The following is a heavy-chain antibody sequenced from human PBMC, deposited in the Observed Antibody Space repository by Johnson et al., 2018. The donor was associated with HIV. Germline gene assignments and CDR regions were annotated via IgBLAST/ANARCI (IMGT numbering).Heavy chain of an antibody. CDR2: ISSSGSTI. Sequence: QMLLVESGGGLVTPGGSLRLSCAASGFTFTDYYMSWIRQAPGKGLEWVSYISSSGSTIYYADSVKGRFTISRDNAKNSLYLQMNSLRAEDTAIYYCARADGSGSYFGFEIWGQGTMVTVSS. V-gene: IGHV3-11*01. D-gene: IGHD3-10*01. CDR1: GFTFTDYY. CDR3: ARADGSGSYFGFEI. J-gene: IGHJ3*02.